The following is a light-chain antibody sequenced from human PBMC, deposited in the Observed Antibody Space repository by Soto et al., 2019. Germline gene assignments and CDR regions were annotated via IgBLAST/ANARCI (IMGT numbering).Light chain of an antibody. CDR1: QSISSN. Sequence: EIVMKQSPATLSVSPGERATLSCRASQSISSNLAWYQQKPGQAPRLLIHSASTRAADIPARFSGSGSGTEFTLTISSLQSEDFAVYYCQQYANWPPWTFGQGGKVDTK. CDR3: QQYANWPPWT. J-gene: IGKJ1*01. CDR2: SAS. V-gene: IGKV3-15*01.